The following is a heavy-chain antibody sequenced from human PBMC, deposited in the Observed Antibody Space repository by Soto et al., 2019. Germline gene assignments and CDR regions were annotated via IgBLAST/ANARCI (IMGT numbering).Heavy chain of an antibody. J-gene: IGHJ6*03. CDR3: AKAPAEQQLVLYYDYMDV. CDR1: GFTFSSYA. D-gene: IGHD6-13*01. Sequence: GGSLRLSCAASGFTFSSYAMSWVRQAPGKGLEWVSAISGSGGSTYYADSVKGRVTISRDNSKNTLYLQMNSLRAEDTTVYSCAKAPAEQQLVLYYDYMDVWGKGTTVTVSS. V-gene: IGHV3-23*01. CDR2: ISGSGGST.